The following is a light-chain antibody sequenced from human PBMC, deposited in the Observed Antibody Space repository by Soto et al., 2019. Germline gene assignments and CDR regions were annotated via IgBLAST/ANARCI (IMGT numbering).Light chain of an antibody. V-gene: IGLV2-23*01. CDR1: SSDVGSYNL. Sequence: QSALTQPASVSGSPGQSITISCTGTSSDVGSYNLVSWYQQHPGEAPKLMIYEDTKRPSGVSNRFSGSKSGNTASLTISGLQAEDEADYYCSSYAGSNTYVVFGGGTKLTVL. J-gene: IGLJ2*01. CDR2: EDT. CDR3: SSYAGSNTYVV.